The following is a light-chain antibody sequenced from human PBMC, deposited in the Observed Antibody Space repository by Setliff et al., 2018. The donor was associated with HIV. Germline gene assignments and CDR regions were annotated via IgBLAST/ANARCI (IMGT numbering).Light chain of an antibody. V-gene: IGLV2-23*02. CDR1: SSDVVTYNL. CDR3: CSYTGSATFYV. CDR2: EVN. Sequence: QSALTQPASVSGSPGQSITISCTGTSSDVVTYNLVSWYQQDPGKAPRLMIYEVNKRPSGLSNRFSGSKSGNTASLTISGLQAEDEADYYCCSYTGSATFYVFGTGTKVTVL. J-gene: IGLJ1*01.